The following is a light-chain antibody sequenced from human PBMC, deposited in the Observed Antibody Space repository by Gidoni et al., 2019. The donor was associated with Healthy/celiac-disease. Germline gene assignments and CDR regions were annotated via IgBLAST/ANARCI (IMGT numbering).Light chain of an antibody. Sequence: QPSSLSASPGASASLTCTLRSGINVGTYRIYWYQQKPGSPPQYLLRYKSDSDKQQGSGVPSRFSGSKDASANAGILLISGLQSEDEADYYCMIWHSSFWVFGGGTKLTVL. CDR1: SGINVGTYR. J-gene: IGLJ3*02. CDR3: MIWHSSFWV. V-gene: IGLV5-45*02. CDR2: YKSDSDK.